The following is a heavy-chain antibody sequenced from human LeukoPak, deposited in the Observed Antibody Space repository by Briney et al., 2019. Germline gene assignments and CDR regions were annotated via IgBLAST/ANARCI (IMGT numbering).Heavy chain of an antibody. V-gene: IGHV3-7*01. CDR3: ARGPNYGDRVDYFDY. J-gene: IGHJ4*02. CDR2: IKQDGNEK. D-gene: IGHD4-17*01. CDR1: GFIFRNHW. Sequence: GGSLRLSCAASGFIFRNHWMSWVRRVRGRALEWVAHIKQDGNEKHYVDSVEGRFTLSRDDSKNSLYLQMNSLRVDDSAVYYCARGPNYGDRVDYFDYWGQGTLVTVSS.